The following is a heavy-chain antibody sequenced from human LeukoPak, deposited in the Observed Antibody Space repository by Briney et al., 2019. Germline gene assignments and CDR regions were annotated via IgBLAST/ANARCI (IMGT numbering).Heavy chain of an antibody. V-gene: IGHV3-30*18. Sequence: GGSLRLSCAASGFTFTSYGMHWVRQAPGKGLEWVAVISYDGSNKYYADSVKGRFTISRDNSKNTLYLLMNSLRAEDTAVYYCAKGRYSSSWYSDYWGQGTLVTVSS. CDR2: ISYDGSNK. D-gene: IGHD6-13*01. CDR1: GFTFTSYG. CDR3: AKGRYSSSWYSDY. J-gene: IGHJ4*02.